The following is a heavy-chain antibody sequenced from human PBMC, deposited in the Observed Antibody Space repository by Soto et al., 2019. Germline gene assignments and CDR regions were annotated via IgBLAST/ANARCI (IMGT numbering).Heavy chain of an antibody. J-gene: IGHJ4*02. D-gene: IGHD1-1*01. CDR2: IDPSDSYT. CDR3: ARAGVWYNWNDDFIDN. CDR1: GYSFTSYW. V-gene: IGHV5-10-1*01. Sequence: GESLKISCKGSGYSFTSYWISWVRQMPGKGLEWMGRIDPSDSYTNYSPSFQGHVTISANKSISTAYLQWSRLKATDTAMYYCARAGVWYNWNDDFIDNWGQGTLVSVSS.